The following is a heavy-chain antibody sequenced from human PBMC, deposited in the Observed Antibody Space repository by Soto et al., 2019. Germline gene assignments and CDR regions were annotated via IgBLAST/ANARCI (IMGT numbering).Heavy chain of an antibody. CDR2: IYNSGIT. CDR3: ARGVTVFGLVSRVLFDP. D-gene: IGHD3-3*01. J-gene: IGHJ5*02. CDR1: GGSISSGDYS. V-gene: IGHV4-30-4*01. Sequence: PSETLSLTCTVSGGSISSGDYSWSWVRQSPGKGLEWIGHIYNSGITYYNPSLKSRVVISIDTSRNQFSLRLNSLTAADRAVYFCARGVTVFGLVSRVLFDPWGQGTVVTVSS.